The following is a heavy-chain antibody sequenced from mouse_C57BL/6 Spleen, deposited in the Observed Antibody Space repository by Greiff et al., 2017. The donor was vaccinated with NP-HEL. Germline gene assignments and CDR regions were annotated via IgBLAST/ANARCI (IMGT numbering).Heavy chain of an antibody. Sequence: EVKLVESEGGLVQPGSSMKLSCTASGFTFSDYYMAWVRQVPEKGLEWVANINYDGSSTYYLDSLKSRFIISRDNAKNILYLQMSSLKSEDTTTYYCARGYYGSSYWYLDVWGTGTTVTVSS. CDR2: INYDGSST. V-gene: IGHV5-16*01. D-gene: IGHD1-1*01. CDR3: ARGYYGSSYWYLDV. J-gene: IGHJ1*03. CDR1: GFTFSDYY.